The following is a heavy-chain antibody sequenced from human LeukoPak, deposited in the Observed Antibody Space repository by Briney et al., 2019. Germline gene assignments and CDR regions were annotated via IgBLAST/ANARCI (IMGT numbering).Heavy chain of an antibody. CDR3: AKDLGYCSSTSCYDFDY. J-gene: IGHJ4*02. Sequence: PGGSLRLSCAASGFTFSSYAMSWVRQAPGKGLEWVSAISGSGGSTYYADSVKGGFTISRDNSKNALYLQMNSLRAEDTAVYYCAKDLGYCSSTSCYDFDYWGQGTLVTVSS. V-gene: IGHV3-23*01. CDR1: GFTFSSYA. CDR2: ISGSGGST. D-gene: IGHD2-2*01.